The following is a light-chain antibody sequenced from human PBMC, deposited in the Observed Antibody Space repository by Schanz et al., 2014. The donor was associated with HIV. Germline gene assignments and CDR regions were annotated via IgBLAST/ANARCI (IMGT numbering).Light chain of an antibody. CDR1: SSDVGADNS. V-gene: IGLV2-14*03. CDR3: SSYSRSGTVV. Sequence: QSALTQPASVSGSPGQSITISCTGTSSDVGADNSVSWYQQHPGRAPRLLVYDVTYRPSGGSNRFSGSKSCSTACLTMSGRQPEEEEDYYCSSYSRSGTVVFGGGTKRTVL. CDR2: DVT. J-gene: IGLJ2*01.